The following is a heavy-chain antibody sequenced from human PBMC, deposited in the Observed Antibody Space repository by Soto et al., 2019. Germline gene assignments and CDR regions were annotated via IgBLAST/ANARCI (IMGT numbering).Heavy chain of an antibody. CDR2: ISGSSSTI. CDR3: ARGRRRTEGYSYYYGMDV. Sequence: EVLLVESGGGLVQPGGSLRLSCAASGFTFSTYTMNWVRQAPGTGLEWVSYISGSSSTIYYANSVKGRFTISRDNAKNSLYLQVNSLRDEDTAVYYCARGRRRTEGYSYYYGMDVWGKGTTVTVSS. J-gene: IGHJ6*04. CDR1: GFTFSTYT. V-gene: IGHV3-48*02.